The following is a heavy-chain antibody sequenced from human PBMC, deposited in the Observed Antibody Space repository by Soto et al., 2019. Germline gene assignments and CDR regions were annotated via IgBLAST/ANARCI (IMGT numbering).Heavy chain of an antibody. D-gene: IGHD2-15*01. V-gene: IGHV1-3*01. J-gene: IGHJ6*02. Sequence: ASVKVSCKASGYTFTSYTMHWVRQAPGQRLEWMGWINAGNGNTKYSQKFQGRVTISRDTFASTAYMELSSLRSEDTAVYYCARDIVVVVAASYYYSGMDVWGQGTTVTAP. CDR2: INAGNGNT. CDR3: ARDIVVVVAASYYYSGMDV. CDR1: GYTFTSYT.